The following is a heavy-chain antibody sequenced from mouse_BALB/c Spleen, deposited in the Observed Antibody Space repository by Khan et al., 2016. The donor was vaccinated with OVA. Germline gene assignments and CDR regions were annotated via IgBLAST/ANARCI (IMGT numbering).Heavy chain of an antibody. J-gene: IGHJ3*01. D-gene: IGHD2-4*01. V-gene: IGHV3-2*02. Sequence: EVQLQESGPGLVKPSQSLSLTCTVSGYSITSEYVWNWIRQLPGNKLEWMGYIHYSGNTSYNQYFKSRTSITRDTSKNQFFLQLNSVTTEDTANYSRAREDYCDYGPFAYGGQGTLVTVSA. CDR3: AREDYCDYGPFAY. CDR2: IHYSGNT. CDR1: GYSITSEYV.